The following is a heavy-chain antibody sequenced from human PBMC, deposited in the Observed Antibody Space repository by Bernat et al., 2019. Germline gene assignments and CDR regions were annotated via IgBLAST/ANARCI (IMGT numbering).Heavy chain of an antibody. V-gene: IGHV3-30-3*01. D-gene: IGHD6-13*01. Sequence: QVQLVESGGGVVQPGRSLRLSCAASGFTFSSYAMHWVRQAPGKGLEWVAVISYDGSNKYYADSVKGRFTISRDNSKNTLYLQMNSLRAEDTAVYYCAKDWSDSSSWYMGYGMDVWGQGTTVTVSS. CDR3: AKDWSDSSSWYMGYGMDV. CDR2: ISYDGSNK. CDR1: GFTFSSYA. J-gene: IGHJ6*02.